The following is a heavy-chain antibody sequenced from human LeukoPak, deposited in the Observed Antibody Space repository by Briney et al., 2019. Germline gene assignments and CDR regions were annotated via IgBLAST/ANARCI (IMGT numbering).Heavy chain of an antibody. Sequence: LGGSLRLSCAASGFTFSDYYMSWIRQAPGKGLEWVSYISSSGSTIYYADSVKGRFTISRDNAKNSLYLQMNSLRAEDTAVYYCARDSVVPAAMGRAYYYYYYGMDVWGQGTTVTVSS. CDR1: GFTFSDYY. V-gene: IGHV3-11*01. D-gene: IGHD2-2*01. J-gene: IGHJ6*02. CDR3: ARDSVVPAAMGRAYYYYYYGMDV. CDR2: ISSSGSTI.